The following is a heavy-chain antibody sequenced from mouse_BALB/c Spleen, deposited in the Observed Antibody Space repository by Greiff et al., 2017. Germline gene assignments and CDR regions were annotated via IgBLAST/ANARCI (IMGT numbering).Heavy chain of an antibody. J-gene: IGHJ2*01. Sequence: EVKVVESGGGLVKPGGSLKLSCAASGFTFSSYTMSWVRQTPEKRLEWVATISSGGSYTYYPDSVKGRFTISRDNAKNTLYLQMSSLKSEDTAMYYCTREDFDYWGQGTTLTVSS. V-gene: IGHV5-6-4*01. CDR1: GFTFSSYT. CDR2: ISSGGSYT. CDR3: TREDFDY.